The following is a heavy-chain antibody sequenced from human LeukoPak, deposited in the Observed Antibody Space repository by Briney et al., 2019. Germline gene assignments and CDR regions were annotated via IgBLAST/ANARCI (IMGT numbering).Heavy chain of an antibody. CDR2: IKQDGSEK. J-gene: IGHJ3*02. V-gene: IGHV3-7*01. D-gene: IGHD3-10*01. CDR1: GFTFSTCG. CDR3: ARDAFISGGAFDI. Sequence: PGGSLRLSCAASGFTFSTCGMSWVRQAPGKGLEWVANIKQDGSEKYYVDSVKGRFTISRDNAKNSLYLQMNSLRAEDTAVYYCARDAFISGGAFDIWGQGTMVTVSS.